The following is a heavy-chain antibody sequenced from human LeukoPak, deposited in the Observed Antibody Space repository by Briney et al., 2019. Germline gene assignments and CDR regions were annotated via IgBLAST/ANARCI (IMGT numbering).Heavy chain of an antibody. V-gene: IGHV3-23*01. CDR3: AKVDSSSWSDFDY. CDR1: GFTFSSYA. D-gene: IGHD6-13*01. Sequence: GGSLRLSCAASGFTFSSYAMSWVRQAPGKGLEWVSAISGSGGSTYYADSVKGRFTISRDNSKNTLFLQMNSLTAEDTAVYYCAKVDSSSWSDFDYWGQGTLVTVSS. J-gene: IGHJ4*02. CDR2: ISGSGGST.